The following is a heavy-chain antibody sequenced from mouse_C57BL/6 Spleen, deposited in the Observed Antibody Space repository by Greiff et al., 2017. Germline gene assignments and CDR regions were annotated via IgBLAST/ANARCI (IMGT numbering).Heavy chain of an antibody. CDR1: GFNFSDNG. V-gene: IGHV5-17*01. J-gene: IGHJ3*01. D-gene: IGHD2-4*01. Sequence: EVMLVESGGGLVKPGGSLKLSCAASGFNFSDNGMHWVRQAPEKGLEWGAYISSGSSTIYYADTVKGRFTSSRDNAKNTLFLQMTSLRSEDTAMYYCAGGLRRRAWFAYWGQGTLVTVSA. CDR2: ISSGSSTI. CDR3: AGGLRRRAWFAY.